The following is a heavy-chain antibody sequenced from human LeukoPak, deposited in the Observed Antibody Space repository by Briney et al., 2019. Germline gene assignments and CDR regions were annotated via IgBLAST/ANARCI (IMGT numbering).Heavy chain of an antibody. Sequence: ASVKVSCKASGYTFTGYYMHWVRQAPGQGLEWMGWINPNSGGTNYAQKFKGRVTMTRDTSISTAYMELSRLRSDDTAVYYCARGRTGTPNWFDPWGQGTLVTVSS. J-gene: IGHJ5*02. V-gene: IGHV1-2*02. CDR1: GYTFTGYY. CDR3: ARGRTGTPNWFDP. D-gene: IGHD1-7*01. CDR2: INPNSGGT.